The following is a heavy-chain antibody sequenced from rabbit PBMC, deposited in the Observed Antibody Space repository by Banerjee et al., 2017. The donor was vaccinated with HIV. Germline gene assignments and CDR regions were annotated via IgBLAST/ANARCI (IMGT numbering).Heavy chain of an antibody. CDR1: GFDFSNSYW. Sequence: QEQLEESGGDLVKPEGSLTLTCTASGFDFSNSYWLCWVRQAPGKGLEWIGCIYVGGSVSTYYSNWAKGRFTISKASSTSVTLQVTSLTAADTATYFCAREEVVAGYGGVGHAMGLALWGPGTLVTVS. CDR3: AREEVVAGYGGVGHAMGLAL. V-gene: IGHV1S45*01. D-gene: IGHD3-1*01. CDR2: IYVGGSVST. J-gene: IGHJ4*01.